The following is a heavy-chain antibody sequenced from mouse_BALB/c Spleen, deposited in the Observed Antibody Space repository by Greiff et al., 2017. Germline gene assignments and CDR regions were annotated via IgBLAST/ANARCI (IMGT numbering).Heavy chain of an antibody. Sequence: EVQVVESGGGLVQPGGSLRLSCATSGFTFTDYYMSWVRQPPGKALEWLGFIRNKANGYTTEYSASVKGRFTISRDNSQSILYLQMNTLRAEDSATYYCARNWYYFDYWGQGTTLTVSS. CDR2: IRNKANGYTT. CDR3: ARNWYYFDY. V-gene: IGHV7-3*02. D-gene: IGHD4-1*01. CDR1: GFTFTDYY. J-gene: IGHJ2*01.